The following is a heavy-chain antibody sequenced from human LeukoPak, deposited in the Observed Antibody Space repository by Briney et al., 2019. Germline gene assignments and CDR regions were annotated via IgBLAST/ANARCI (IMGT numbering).Heavy chain of an antibody. D-gene: IGHD3-3*01. CDR3: ARDPFDFWSGYYTNFDY. V-gene: IGHV3-30-3*01. CDR2: ISYDGSNK. J-gene: IGHJ4*02. Sequence: GGSLRLSCAASGFTFSSYAMHWVRQAPGKGLEWVAVISYDGSNKYYADSVKGRFTISRDNSKNTLYLQMNSLRAEDTAVYYCARDPFDFWSGYYTNFDYWGQGTLVTVSS. CDR1: GFTFSSYA.